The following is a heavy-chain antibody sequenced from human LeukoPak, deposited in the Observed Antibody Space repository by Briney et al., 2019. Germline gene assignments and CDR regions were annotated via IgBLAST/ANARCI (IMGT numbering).Heavy chain of an antibody. Sequence: ASVKVSCKASGYTFTGYYMHWVRQAPGQGLEWMGWINPNSGGTNYAQKFQGRVTMTRDTSISTAYMELSRLRSDDTAGYYCARDRGVGDYLYYYDNMDVWGKGTTVTVS. D-gene: IGHD4-17*01. CDR2: INPNSGGT. V-gene: IGHV1-2*02. CDR3: ARDRGVGDYLYYYDNMDV. J-gene: IGHJ6*03. CDR1: GYTFTGYY.